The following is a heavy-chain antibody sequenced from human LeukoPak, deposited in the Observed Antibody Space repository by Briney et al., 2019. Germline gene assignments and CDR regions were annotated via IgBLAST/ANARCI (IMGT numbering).Heavy chain of an antibody. D-gene: IGHD3-9*01. CDR1: GYTFTGYY. J-gene: IGHJ4*02. V-gene: IGHV1-2*02. Sequence: ASVKVSCKASGYTFTGYYMHWVRQAPGQGLEWMGWINPNSGGTNYAQKFQGRVTMTRDTSISTAYMELSRLRSDDTAVYYCARDQDDILTGYSSLYWGQGTLVTVSS. CDR2: INPNSGGT. CDR3: ARDQDDILTGYSSLY.